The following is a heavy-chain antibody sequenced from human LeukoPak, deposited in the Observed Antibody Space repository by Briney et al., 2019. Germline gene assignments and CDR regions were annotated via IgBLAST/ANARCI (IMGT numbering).Heavy chain of an antibody. CDR1: GGTFSSYA. CDR2: ISAYNGNT. CDR3: ARGGTMIVVEYYFDY. V-gene: IGHV1-18*01. Sequence: ASVKVSCKASGGTFSSYAISWVRQAPGQGLEWMGWISAYNGNTNYAQKLQGRVTMTTDTSTSTAYMELRSLRSDDTAVYYCARGGTMIVVEYYFDYWGQGTLVTVSS. J-gene: IGHJ4*02. D-gene: IGHD3-22*01.